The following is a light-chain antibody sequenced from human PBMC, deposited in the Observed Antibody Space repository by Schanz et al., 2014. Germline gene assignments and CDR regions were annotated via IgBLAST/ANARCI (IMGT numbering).Light chain of an antibody. CDR3: QQYGET. V-gene: IGKV3-11*01. CDR1: QSVSSY. CDR2: DTS. Sequence: EIVMTQSPATLSVSPGERATLSCRASQSVSSYLAWYQHIPGQAPRLLIYDTSNRATGIPARFSGSGSGTDFTLTITRLEPEDFAVYYCQQYGETFGQGTKVEIK. J-gene: IGKJ1*01.